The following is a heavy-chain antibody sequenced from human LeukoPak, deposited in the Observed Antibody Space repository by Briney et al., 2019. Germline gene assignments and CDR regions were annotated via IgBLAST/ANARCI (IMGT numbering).Heavy chain of an antibody. V-gene: IGHV3-33*01. Sequence: GGSLRLSCAASGYTFISYGMHWVRQAPGKGLVRVALIWDDGNNKYYAVSVNGRFTISRDNSKNTLYLQLTSLRAEDTAVYYCARQHCSGGDCYFFDWGQGTLVTVSS. D-gene: IGHD2-15*01. CDR2: IWDDGNNK. CDR3: ARQHCSGGDCYFFD. CDR1: GYTFISYG. J-gene: IGHJ4*02.